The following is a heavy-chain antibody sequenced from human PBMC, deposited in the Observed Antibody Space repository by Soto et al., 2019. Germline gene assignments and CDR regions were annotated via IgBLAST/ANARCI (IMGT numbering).Heavy chain of an antibody. Sequence: TSYWISWVRQMPGRGLECMGRIDPSNSYTNYSPSFQGHVTISADKSISTAYLQWSSLKASDTAMYYCARSAPGPQTGTTYGTWRYYYYGMDVWGQGTTVTVSS. J-gene: IGHJ6*02. D-gene: IGHD1-1*01. CDR2: IDPSNSYT. CDR3: ARSAPGPQTGTTYGTWRYYYYGMDV. CDR1: TSYW. V-gene: IGHV5-10-1*01.